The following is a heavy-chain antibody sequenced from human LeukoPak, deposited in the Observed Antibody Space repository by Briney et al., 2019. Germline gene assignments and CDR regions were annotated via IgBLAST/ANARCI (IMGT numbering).Heavy chain of an antibody. CDR2: IRYDGSNK. Sequence: GGSLRLSCAASGFPFSDYVMHWVRQAPGKGLEWVSVIRYDGSNKYYADSVKGRFTISRDNSKNTLYLQMNSLESEDTAVYYCARRAGAYSHPYDYWGQGTLVTVSS. D-gene: IGHD4/OR15-4a*01. V-gene: IGHV3-30*19. CDR1: GFPFSDYV. J-gene: IGHJ4*02. CDR3: ARRAGAYSHPYDY.